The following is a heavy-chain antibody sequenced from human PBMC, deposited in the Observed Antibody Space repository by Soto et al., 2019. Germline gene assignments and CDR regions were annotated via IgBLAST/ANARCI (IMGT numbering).Heavy chain of an antibody. CDR3: VKTHSGSWYRFDY. Sequence: LRLSCAASGFTFSSYATHWVRQGPGKGLEWVAVISFDGSNKYYADSVRGRFTISRDSSKNTLYLQMNSLRAEDTAVYYCVKTHSGSWYRFDYWGQGALVTVSS. CDR1: GFTFSSYA. D-gene: IGHD6-13*01. CDR2: ISFDGSNK. J-gene: IGHJ4*02. V-gene: IGHV3-30*04.